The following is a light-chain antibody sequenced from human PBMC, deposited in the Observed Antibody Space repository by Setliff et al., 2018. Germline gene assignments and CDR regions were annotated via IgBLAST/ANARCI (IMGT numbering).Light chain of an antibody. CDR3: SSYTSSSTQV. J-gene: IGLJ1*01. CDR2: DVS. CDR1: SSDVGGYNY. V-gene: IGLV2-14*03. Sequence: QSVLTQPPSASGSPGQSVTISCTGTSSDVGGYNYVSWYQQHPGKAPKLMIYDVSNRPSGVSNRFSGSKSGNTASLTISGLQAEDEADYYCSSYTSSSTQVFGTGTKVTV.